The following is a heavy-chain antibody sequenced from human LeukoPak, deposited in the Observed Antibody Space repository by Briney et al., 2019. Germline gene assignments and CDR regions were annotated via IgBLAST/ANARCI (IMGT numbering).Heavy chain of an antibody. Sequence: GASVKVSCKASGYTFTSYGISWVRQAPGQGLEWMGWISSYNGNTNYAQKVQGRVTMTTDTSTNTAYMGLRSLRSDDTAVYYCARAYLSYGLGSYYTLWGQGTLVTVSS. CDR2: ISSYNGNT. V-gene: IGHV1-18*01. CDR3: ARAYLSYGLGSYYTL. D-gene: IGHD3-10*01. CDR1: GYTFTSYG. J-gene: IGHJ4*02.